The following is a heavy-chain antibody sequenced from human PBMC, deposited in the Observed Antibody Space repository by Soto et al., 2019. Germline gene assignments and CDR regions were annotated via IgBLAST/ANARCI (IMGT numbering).Heavy chain of an antibody. D-gene: IGHD6-13*01. CDR3: AKAAGIAAAPPFDP. Sequence: EVQLVESGGGLVQPGRSLRLSCAASGFTFDDYAMHWVRQAPGKGLEWVSGISWNSGSIGYADSVKGRFTISRDNAKNSLYLQMNSLRAEDTALYYCAKAAGIAAAPPFDPWGQGTLVTVSS. CDR2: ISWNSGSI. V-gene: IGHV3-9*01. CDR1: GFTFDDYA. J-gene: IGHJ5*02.